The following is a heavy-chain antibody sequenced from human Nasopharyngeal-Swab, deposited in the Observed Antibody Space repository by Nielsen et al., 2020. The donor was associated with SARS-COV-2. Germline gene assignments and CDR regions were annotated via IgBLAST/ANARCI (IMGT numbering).Heavy chain of an antibody. CDR3: ARAPVGYYYDSSGYVNAFDI. CDR2: IWYDGSNK. CDR1: GFTFSSYG. Sequence: GESLKISCAASGFTFSSYGMHWVRQAPGKGLEWVAVIWYDGSNKYYADSVKGRFTISRDNAKNSLYLQMNSLRDEDTAVYYCARAPVGYYYDSSGYVNAFDIWGQGTMVTVSS. D-gene: IGHD3-22*01. J-gene: IGHJ3*02. V-gene: IGHV3-33*01.